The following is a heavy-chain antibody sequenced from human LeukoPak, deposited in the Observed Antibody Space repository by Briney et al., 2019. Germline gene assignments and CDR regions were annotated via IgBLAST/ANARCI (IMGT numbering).Heavy chain of an antibody. CDR1: GGSISSGGYS. CDR2: IYHSGST. D-gene: IGHD6-19*01. V-gene: IGHV4-30-2*01. J-gene: IGHJ4*02. CDR3: ARVSIAVAEIDY. Sequence: SQTLSLTCAVSGGSISSGGYSWSWLRQPPGKGLEWIGYIYHSGSTYYNPSLKSRVTISVDRSKNQFSLKLSSVTAADTAVYYCARVSIAVAEIDYWGQGTLVTVSS.